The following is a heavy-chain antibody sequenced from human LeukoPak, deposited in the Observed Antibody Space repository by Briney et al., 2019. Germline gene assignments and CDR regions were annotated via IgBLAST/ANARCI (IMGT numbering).Heavy chain of an antibody. J-gene: IGHJ4*02. CDR1: GFTFSSHV. D-gene: IGHD3-10*01. V-gene: IGHV3-64*04. CDR3: ARALYGSGTYYFDY. CDR2: ISSNGGST. Sequence: GGSLRLSCSASGFTFSSHVMHWVRQAPGKGLEYVSAISSNGGSTDYADSVKGRFTISRDNSKNTLYLQMNSLRAEDTAVYYCARALYGSGTYYFDYWGQGTLVTVSS.